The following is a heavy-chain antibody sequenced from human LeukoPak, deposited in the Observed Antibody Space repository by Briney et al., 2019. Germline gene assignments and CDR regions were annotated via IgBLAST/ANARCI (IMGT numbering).Heavy chain of an antibody. J-gene: IGHJ6*03. V-gene: IGHV4-39*01. D-gene: IGHD3-3*01. Sequence: SETLSLTCTVSGGSISSSSYYWGWIRQPPGKGLEWIGSIYYSGSTYYNPSLKSRVTISVDTSKNQFSLKLSSVTAADTAVYYCATDDAKGYYYYYMDVWGKGTTVTVSS. CDR2: IYYSGST. CDR3: ATDDAKGYYYYYMDV. CDR1: GGSISSSSYY.